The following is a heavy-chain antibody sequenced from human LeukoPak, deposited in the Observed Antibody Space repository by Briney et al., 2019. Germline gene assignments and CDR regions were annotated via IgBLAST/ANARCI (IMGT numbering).Heavy chain of an antibody. CDR2: INPNGGGT. V-gene: IGHV1-2*02. D-gene: IGHD2-21*01. CDR1: GYTFTGYY. J-gene: IGHJ6*03. Sequence: GASVKVSCKASGYTFTGYYMHWVRQAPGQGLEWMGWINPNGGGTNYAQKFQGRVTMTRDTSISTAYMELSRLRSDDTAVYYCARGDYYYYYMDVWGKGTTVTVSS. CDR3: ARGDYYYYYMDV.